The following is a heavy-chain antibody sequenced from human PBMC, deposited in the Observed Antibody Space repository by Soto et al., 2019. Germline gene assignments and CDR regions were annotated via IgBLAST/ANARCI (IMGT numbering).Heavy chain of an antibody. Sequence: ASVKVSCKASGYTFTGYYMHWVRQAPGQGLEWMGWINPNSGGTNYAQKFQGRVTMTRDTSISTAYMELSRLRSDDTAVCYCARDLTIPCYGMDVWGQGTTVTVSS. D-gene: IGHD3-3*01. CDR3: ARDLTIPCYGMDV. CDR2: INPNSGGT. CDR1: GYTFTGYY. J-gene: IGHJ6*02. V-gene: IGHV1-2*02.